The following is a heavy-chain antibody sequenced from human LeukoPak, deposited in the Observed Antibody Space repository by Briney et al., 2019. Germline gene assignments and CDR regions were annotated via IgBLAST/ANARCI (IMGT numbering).Heavy chain of an antibody. CDR2: MNPNNGNT. CDR1: GYTFTSYD. V-gene: IGHV1-18*01. J-gene: IGHJ3*01. Sequence: GASVKVSCKASGYTFTSYDINWVRQATGQGLEWIGWMNPNNGNTNYAQKLQGRVTMTTDTSTSTAYMELRSLRSDDTAVYYCARDLNYYDSSGLFWGQGTMVTVSS. D-gene: IGHD3-22*01. CDR3: ARDLNYYDSSGLF.